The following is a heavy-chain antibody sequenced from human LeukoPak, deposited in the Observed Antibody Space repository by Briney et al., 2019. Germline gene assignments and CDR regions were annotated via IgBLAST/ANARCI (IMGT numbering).Heavy chain of an antibody. Sequence: PGGSLRLSCAASGFTFSSYAMHWVRQAPGKGLEWVAVISYDGSNKYYADSVKGRFTISRENAENSLYLQMNSLRVEDTAVYYCAKLAKYFYGSETYYFFEHWGQGTPVTASS. D-gene: IGHD3-10*01. V-gene: IGHV3-30*04. CDR1: GFTFSSYA. CDR3: AKLAKYFYGSETYYFFEH. J-gene: IGHJ4*02. CDR2: ISYDGSNK.